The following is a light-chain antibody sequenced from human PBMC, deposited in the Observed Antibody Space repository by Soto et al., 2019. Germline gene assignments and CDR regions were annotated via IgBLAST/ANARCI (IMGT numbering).Light chain of an antibody. J-gene: IGKJ3*01. V-gene: IGKV3-11*01. CDR2: GAS. CDR1: QSITRN. Sequence: EIVLMQSPGTLSVSPGERATLSCRASQSITRNLAWYQQSPGQAPRLLIYGASTRATGIPARFSGSGSGTDFTLTISSLEPEDFAVYYCQQRSNWATFGPGTKVDIK. CDR3: QQRSNWAT.